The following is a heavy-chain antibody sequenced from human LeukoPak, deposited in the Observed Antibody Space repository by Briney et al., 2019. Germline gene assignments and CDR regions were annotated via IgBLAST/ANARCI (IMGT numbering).Heavy chain of an antibody. CDR3: GLEMSYGDYFDY. V-gene: IGHV4-39*01. CDR2: IYYSGST. Sequence: SETLSLTCTVSGGSIGSSSYYWGWIRQPPGKGLEWIGSIYYSGSTYYNPSLKSRVTISVDTSKNQFSLKLSSVTAADTAVYYCGLEMSYGDYFDYWGQGTLVTVSS. D-gene: IGHD4-17*01. J-gene: IGHJ4*02. CDR1: GGSIGSSSYY.